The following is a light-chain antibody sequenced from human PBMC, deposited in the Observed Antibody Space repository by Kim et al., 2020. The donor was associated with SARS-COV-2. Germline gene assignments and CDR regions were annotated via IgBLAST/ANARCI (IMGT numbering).Light chain of an antibody. CDR1: SLRSYY. CDR3: HSRDSSGKGV. V-gene: IGLV3-19*01. Sequence: SSELTQDPAVSVALGQTVRITCQGDSLRSYYASWYQQKPGQAPVLVIYGKNNRPSGIPDRFSGSSSGNTASLTITGAQAEDEADYYCHSRDSSGKGVFGT. CDR2: GKN. J-gene: IGLJ1*01.